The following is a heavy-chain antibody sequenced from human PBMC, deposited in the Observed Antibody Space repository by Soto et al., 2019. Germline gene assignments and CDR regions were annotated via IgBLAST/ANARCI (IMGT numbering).Heavy chain of an antibody. CDR3: AKDTGIGVAGPGGY. J-gene: IGHJ4*02. D-gene: IGHD6-19*01. Sequence: EVQLLESGGGLVQPGGSLRLSCAASGFTFSSYAMSWVRQAPGKGLEWVSAISGSGGSTYYADSVKGRFTISRDNSKNTLYLQMNSQRAEDTGVYYCAKDTGIGVAGPGGYWGQGTLVTVSS. V-gene: IGHV3-23*01. CDR2: ISGSGGST. CDR1: GFTFSSYA.